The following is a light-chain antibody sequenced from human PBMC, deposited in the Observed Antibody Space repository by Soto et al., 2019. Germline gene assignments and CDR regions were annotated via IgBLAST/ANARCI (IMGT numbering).Light chain of an antibody. V-gene: IGLV1-51*01. Sequence: QSVLTQPPSVSAAPGQKVTISCSGITSNIVNNYVSWYLQLPGTAPKLLIYDNNKRPSGIPDRFSGSKSGTSATLRITGLQTWDEADYSCLSWVISLTVAVFGTGTKVTVL. CDR3: LSWVISLTVAV. CDR2: DNN. J-gene: IGLJ1*01. CDR1: TSNIVNNY.